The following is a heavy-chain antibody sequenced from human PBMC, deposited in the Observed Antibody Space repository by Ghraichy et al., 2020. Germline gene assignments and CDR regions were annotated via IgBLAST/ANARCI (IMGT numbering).Heavy chain of an antibody. V-gene: IGHV1-8*01. CDR1: GYTFTSYD. CDR2: MNPNSGNT. J-gene: IGHJ4*02. Sequence: ASVKVSCKASGYTFTSYDINWVRQATGQGLEWMGWMNPNSGNTGYAQKFQGRVTMTRNTSISTAYMELSSLRSEDTAVYYCARGRSRADRVLPCYWGQGTLVTVSS. D-gene: IGHD1-14*01. CDR3: ARGRSRADRVLPCY.